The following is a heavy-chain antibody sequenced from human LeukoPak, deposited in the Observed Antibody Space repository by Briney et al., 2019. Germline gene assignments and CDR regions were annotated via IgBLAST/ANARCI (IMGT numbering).Heavy chain of an antibody. CDR1: GGSISSYY. Sequence: SETLSFTCTVSGGSISSYYWSWIRQPPGKGLEWIGYIYYSGSTNYNPSLKSRVTISVDTSKNQFSLKLSSVTAADTAVYYCAREDGYKYCFDYWGQGTLVTVSS. CDR2: IYYSGST. V-gene: IGHV4-59*08. J-gene: IGHJ4*02. D-gene: IGHD5-24*01. CDR3: AREDGYKYCFDY.